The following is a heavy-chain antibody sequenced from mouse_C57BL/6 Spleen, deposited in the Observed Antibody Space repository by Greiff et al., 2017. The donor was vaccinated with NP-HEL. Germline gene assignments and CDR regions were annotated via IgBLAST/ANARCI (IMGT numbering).Heavy chain of an antibody. CDR1: GFTFSDYY. CDR2: INYDGSST. Sequence: EVQLLQSEGGLVQPGSSMKLSCTASGFTFSDYYMAWVRQVPEKGLEWVANINYDGSSTYYLDSLKSRFIISRDNAKNILYLQMSSLRSEDTATYGCARETHTGSFDYWGQGTTLTVSS. V-gene: IGHV5-16*01. CDR3: ARETHTGSFDY. J-gene: IGHJ2*01.